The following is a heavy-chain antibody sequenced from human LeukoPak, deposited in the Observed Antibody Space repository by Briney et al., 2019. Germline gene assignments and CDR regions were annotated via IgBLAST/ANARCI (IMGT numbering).Heavy chain of an antibody. CDR1: GYRFTDSY. V-gene: IGHV1-2*02. J-gene: IGHJ5*02. CDR3: VSAYDQ. CDR2: INPSTGDT. Sequence: SVKVSCKASGYRFTDSYMHWVRQAPGQGFEWMGWINPSTGDTKYAKMFQGRVTLTTGASINTAYMELSGLRPADTAVYFCVSAYDQWGQGTLVTVSS.